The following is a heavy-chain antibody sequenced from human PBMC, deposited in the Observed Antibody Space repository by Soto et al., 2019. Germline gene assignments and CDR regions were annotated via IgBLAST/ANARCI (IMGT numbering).Heavy chain of an antibody. CDR2: IIPIFGTA. CDR3: SRGSYYYDSSGYSDYYYDGMDV. D-gene: IGHD3-22*01. V-gene: IGHV1-69*01. Sequence: QVQLVQSGAEVKKPGSSVKVSCKASGGTFSSYAISWVRQAPGQGLEWMGGIIPIFGTANHAQKFQGRVTITADESTSTAYMELSSLRSEDTAVYYCSRGSYYYDSSGYSDYYYDGMDVWGQGTTVTVSS. J-gene: IGHJ6*02. CDR1: GGTFSSYA.